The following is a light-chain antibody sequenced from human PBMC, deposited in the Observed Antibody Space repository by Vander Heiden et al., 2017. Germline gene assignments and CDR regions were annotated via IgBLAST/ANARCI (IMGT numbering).Light chain of an antibody. J-gene: IGLJ2*01. Sequence: QSVLTQPPSVSAAPGQKVTIPCPGSSSNIGNYYVPWYQQLPGTAPNVLVYENNKRPSGIPDRFSGSKSGTSATLGITGLQTGDEADYYCGTWDSSLSAVVFGGGTKLTVL. CDR3: GTWDSSLSAVV. CDR1: SSNIGNYY. V-gene: IGLV1-51*02. CDR2: ENN.